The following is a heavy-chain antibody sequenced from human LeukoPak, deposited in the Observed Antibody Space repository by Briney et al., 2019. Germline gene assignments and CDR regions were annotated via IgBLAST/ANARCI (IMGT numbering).Heavy chain of an antibody. CDR1: GFTFSSYS. Sequence: GGSLRLSCAASGFTFSSYSMNWVRQAPGKGLEWVANIKRDGSEKYYVDSVKGLFTISRDNAKNSLYLQMNSLRAEDTAVYYCARDLDTRNSYEFAYWGQGTLVTVSS. D-gene: IGHD5-18*01. CDR3: ARDLDTRNSYEFAY. CDR2: IKRDGSEK. J-gene: IGHJ4*02. V-gene: IGHV3-7*04.